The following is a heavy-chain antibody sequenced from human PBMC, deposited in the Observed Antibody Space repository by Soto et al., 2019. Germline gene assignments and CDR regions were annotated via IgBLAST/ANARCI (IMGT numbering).Heavy chain of an antibody. J-gene: IGHJ5*02. CDR1: GFSFTGYY. CDR3: AKDLTRQLAYWLDP. D-gene: IGHD6-6*01. Sequence: ASVKVSCKASGFSFTGYYIHWLRQAPGQGLEWMGWINAHSGGTEYAQKFQGRVTLTRDTSITTAYLTLTSLTSDDTALYYCAKDLTRQLAYWLDPWGQGTQVTVSS. V-gene: IGHV1-2*02. CDR2: INAHSGGT.